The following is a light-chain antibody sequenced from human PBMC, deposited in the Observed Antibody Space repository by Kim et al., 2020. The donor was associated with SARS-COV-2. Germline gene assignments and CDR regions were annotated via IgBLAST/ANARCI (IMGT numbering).Light chain of an antibody. Sequence: GAPGQTARITCSGDKLGDKYACWYQQKPGQSPVLVIYQDSERPSGIPERFSGSNSGNTATLTISGTQAMDEADYYCQAWDSSVVFGGGTQLTVL. CDR1: KLGDKY. V-gene: IGLV3-1*01. CDR3: QAWDSSVV. J-gene: IGLJ2*01. CDR2: QDS.